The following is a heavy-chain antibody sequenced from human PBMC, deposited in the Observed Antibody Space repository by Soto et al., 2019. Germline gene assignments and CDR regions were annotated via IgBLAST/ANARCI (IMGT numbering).Heavy chain of an antibody. Sequence: PSETLSLTGTVSVGSGSSGNNYWRWILQHPGKGLEWIGYIYYSGSTHSNPSLKSRVTISVDTSKNQFSLKLSSVTAADTAVYYCARLSWGGDGMDVWGQGTTVTVSS. J-gene: IGHJ6*02. CDR1: VGSGSSGNNY. D-gene: IGHD7-27*01. V-gene: IGHV4-31*03. CDR2: IYYSGST. CDR3: ARLSWGGDGMDV.